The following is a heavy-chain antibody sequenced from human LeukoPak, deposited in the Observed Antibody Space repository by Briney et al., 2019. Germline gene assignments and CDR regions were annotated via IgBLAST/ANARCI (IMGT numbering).Heavy chain of an antibody. CDR3: STETAGNY. D-gene: IGHD3-10*01. Sequence: ASVKVSCKAFGHTLRGLSIHWVRQAPGKGLEWMGGYDPEDDERIYSEKFLGRVTLTEDTSTDTAYMELTSLRSDDTAVYYCSTETAGNYWGQGTLVTVPS. J-gene: IGHJ4*02. CDR1: GHTLRGLS. CDR2: YDPEDDER. V-gene: IGHV1-24*01.